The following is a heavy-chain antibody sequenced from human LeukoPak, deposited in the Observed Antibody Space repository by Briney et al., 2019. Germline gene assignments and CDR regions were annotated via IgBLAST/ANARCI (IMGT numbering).Heavy chain of an antibody. CDR1: GGSISSSSYY. D-gene: IGHD4-17*01. J-gene: IGHJ3*02. Sequence: KPSETLSLTCTVSGGSISSSSYYWGWVRQPPGKGLEWIGSIYYSGSTYYNPSLKSRVTISVDTSKNQFSLKLSSVTAADTAVYYCARGIEYGDYNEHAFDIWGQGTMVTVSS. CDR3: ARGIEYGDYNEHAFDI. V-gene: IGHV4-39*07. CDR2: IYYSGST.